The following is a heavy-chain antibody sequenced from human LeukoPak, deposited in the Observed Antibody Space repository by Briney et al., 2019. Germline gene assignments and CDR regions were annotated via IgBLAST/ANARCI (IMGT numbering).Heavy chain of an antibody. Sequence: ASVKVSCKASGYTFTSYYMRWVRQAPGQGLEWMGIINPSGGSTSYAQKFQGRVTMTRDTSTSTVYMELSSLRSEDTAVYYCARDLTFYDFWSGNTYYYYGMDVWGQGTTVTVSS. J-gene: IGHJ6*02. V-gene: IGHV1-46*01. CDR1: GYTFTSYY. CDR2: INPSGGST. CDR3: ARDLTFYDFWSGNTYYYYGMDV. D-gene: IGHD3-3*01.